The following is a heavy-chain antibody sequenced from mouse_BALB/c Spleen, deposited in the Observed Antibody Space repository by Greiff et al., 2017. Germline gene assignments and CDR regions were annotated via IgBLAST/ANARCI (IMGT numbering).Heavy chain of an antibody. CDR1: GYAFTSYN. V-gene: IGHV1S135*01. Sequence: VHVKQSGPELVKPGASVKVSCKASGYAFTSYNMYWVKQSHGKSLEWIGYIDPYNGGTSYNQKFKGKATLTVDKSSSTAYMHLNSLTSEDSAVYYCAREGEMITFAYWGQGTLVTVSA. CDR3: AREGEMITFAY. D-gene: IGHD2-4*01. J-gene: IGHJ3*01. CDR2: IDPYNGGT.